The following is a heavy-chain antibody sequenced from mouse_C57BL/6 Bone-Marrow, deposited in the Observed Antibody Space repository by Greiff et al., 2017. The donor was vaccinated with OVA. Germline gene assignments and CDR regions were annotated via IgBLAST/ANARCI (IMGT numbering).Heavy chain of an antibody. J-gene: IGHJ4*01. V-gene: IGHV1-63*01. CDR2: IYPGGGYT. CDR3: ARLFGGLYAMDY. CDR1: GYTFTNYW. Sequence: VQLQESGAELVRPGTSVKMSCKASGYTFTNYWIGWAKQRPGHGLEWIGDIYPGGGYTTYNEKFKGKATLTADKSSSTAYMQFSRLTSEDSAIYYCARLFGGLYAMDYWGQGTSVTVSS. D-gene: IGHD3-1*01.